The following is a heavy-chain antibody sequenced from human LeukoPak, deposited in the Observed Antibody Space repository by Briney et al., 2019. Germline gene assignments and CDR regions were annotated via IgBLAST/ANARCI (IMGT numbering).Heavy chain of an antibody. CDR1: GFTFSSYG. V-gene: IGHV3-30*18. J-gene: IGHJ4*02. CDR2: ISYDGSNK. D-gene: IGHD7-27*01. CDR3: AKDSSHGDSDY. Sequence: PGGSLRLSCAASGFTFSSYGMHWVRQAPGKGLEWVAVISYDGSNKYYADSVKGRFTISRDNSKNTLYLQMNSLRAEDTAVYYCAKDSSHGDSDYWGQGTLVTVSS.